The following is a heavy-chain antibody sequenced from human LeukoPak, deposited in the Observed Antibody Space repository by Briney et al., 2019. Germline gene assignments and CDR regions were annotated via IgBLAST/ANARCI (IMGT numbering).Heavy chain of an antibody. D-gene: IGHD4-11*01. Sequence: PGGSLRLSCAVSGLTFSDYWMHWVRQAPGKGLVWVSRSNDGTSTSYADSVKGRFTISRDNAKNTLYLQMNSLRGEDTAVYYCARDGQGLHYWGQGALVTVSS. CDR1: GLTFSDYW. CDR3: ARDGQGLHY. J-gene: IGHJ4*02. V-gene: IGHV3-74*01. CDR2: SNDGTST.